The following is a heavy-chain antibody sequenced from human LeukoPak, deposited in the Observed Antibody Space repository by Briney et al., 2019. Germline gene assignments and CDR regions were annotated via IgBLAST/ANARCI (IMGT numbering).Heavy chain of an antibody. CDR2: IKSKTDGGKT. J-gene: IGHJ4*02. D-gene: IGHD3-9*01. CDR3: TTDGDGYYDILTGYYKSYYFDY. CDR1: GFTFSNAW. Sequence: GGSLRLSCADSGFTFSNAWRNWVRQAPGKGLEWVGRIKSKTDGGKTDYAAPVKGRFTISRDDSKNTLYLRMNSLKTEDTAVYYCTTDGDGYYDILTGYYKSYYFDYWGQGTLVTVSS. V-gene: IGHV3-15*07.